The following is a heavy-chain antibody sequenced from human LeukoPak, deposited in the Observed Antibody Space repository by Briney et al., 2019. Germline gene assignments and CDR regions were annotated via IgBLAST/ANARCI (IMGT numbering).Heavy chain of an antibody. D-gene: IGHD3-10*01. CDR2: INAGNGNT. CDR3: ARNVGSLWFGELFDY. Sequence: ASVKVSCKASGYTFTSYAMHWVRQAPGQRLEWMGWINAGNGNTKYSQKFQGRVTITRDTSASTAYMELSSLRSEDTAVYYCARNVGSLWFGELFDYWGQGTLGTVSS. CDR1: GYTFTSYA. V-gene: IGHV1-3*01. J-gene: IGHJ4*02.